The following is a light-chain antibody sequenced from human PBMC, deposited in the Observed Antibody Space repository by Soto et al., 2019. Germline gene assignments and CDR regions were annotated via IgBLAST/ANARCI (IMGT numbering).Light chain of an antibody. CDR2: AAS. Sequence: DIQMTQSPSSLSASVGDRVTVTCRASQTISTYLNWYQQNPGKAPKLLIYAASSLQSGVPSRFSGRGSGTDFTLTISSLQPEDFATYDCQQSFDSPYTFGQGTKVEIK. V-gene: IGKV1-39*01. J-gene: IGKJ2*01. CDR1: QTISTY. CDR3: QQSFDSPYT.